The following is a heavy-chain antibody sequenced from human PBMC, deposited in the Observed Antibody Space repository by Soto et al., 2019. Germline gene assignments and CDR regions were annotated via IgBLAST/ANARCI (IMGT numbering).Heavy chain of an antibody. Sequence: WASVKVSCKASGYTFTGYYMHWVRQAPGQGLEWMGWINPNSGGTNYAQKFQGRVTMTRDTSISTAYMELSRLRSDDTAVYYCARDLDYYDSSGTFDYWGQGTLVTVS. J-gene: IGHJ4*02. CDR3: ARDLDYYDSSGTFDY. D-gene: IGHD3-22*01. CDR2: INPNSGGT. V-gene: IGHV1-2*02. CDR1: GYTFTGYY.